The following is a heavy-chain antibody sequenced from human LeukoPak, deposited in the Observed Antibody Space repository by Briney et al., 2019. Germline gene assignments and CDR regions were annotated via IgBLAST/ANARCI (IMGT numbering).Heavy chain of an antibody. Sequence: KPSETLSLTCTVSGGSIRSYYWSWIRQPAGKGLEWIGRIYTSGSTNYNPSLKSRVTISVDTSKNQFSLKLSSVTAADTAVYYCARVPIVVVPAAISSYYYYYMDVWGKGTTVTVSS. CDR3: ARVPIVVVPAAISSYYYYYMDV. D-gene: IGHD2-2*02. V-gene: IGHV4-4*07. CDR2: IYTSGST. CDR1: GGSIRSYY. J-gene: IGHJ6*03.